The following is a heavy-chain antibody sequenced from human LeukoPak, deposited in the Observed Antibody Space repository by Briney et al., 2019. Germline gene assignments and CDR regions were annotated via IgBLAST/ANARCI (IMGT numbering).Heavy chain of an antibody. CDR3: ASLSNYHNWFDP. D-gene: IGHD4-11*01. CDR2: IIPIFGTA. CDR1: GGTFSSYA. J-gene: IGHJ5*02. V-gene: IGHV1-69*13. Sequence: GASVTVSYKASGGTFSSYAISWVRQAPGQGLDWMGGIIPIFGTANYAQKFQGRVTITADESTSTAYMELSSLRSEDTAVYYCASLSNYHNWFDPWGQGTLVTVSS.